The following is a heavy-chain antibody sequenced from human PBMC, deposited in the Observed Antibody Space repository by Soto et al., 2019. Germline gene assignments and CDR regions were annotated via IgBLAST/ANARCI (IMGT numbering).Heavy chain of an antibody. CDR1: GGSVSSGSYY. J-gene: IGHJ6*02. CDR3: ARDQGGTPPPYYYGLAV. CDR2: IYYSRST. Sequence: PSETLSLTCTVSGGSVSSGSYYWSWIRQPPGKGLEWIGYIYYSRSTNYNPSLKSRVTISVDTSKNQFSLKLSSVTAADTAVYYCARDQGGTPPPYYYGLAVWGQGTTVTGSS. V-gene: IGHV4-61*01. D-gene: IGHD1-1*01.